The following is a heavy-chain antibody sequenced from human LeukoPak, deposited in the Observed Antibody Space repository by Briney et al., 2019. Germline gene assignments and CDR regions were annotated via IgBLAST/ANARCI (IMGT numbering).Heavy chain of an antibody. J-gene: IGHJ4*02. CDR1: GFTFSSYA. D-gene: IGHD1-1*01. CDR2: INSNGGNT. Sequence: GGSLRLSCSASGFTFSSYAMHWVRQAPGKGLEYVSAINSNGGNTYYADSVKGRFTISRDNSKNTLDLQMSSLTPEDTAVYYCVKDHDRNWNDKGYFDYWGQGTLVTVSS. CDR3: VKDHDRNWNDKGYFDY. V-gene: IGHV3-64D*09.